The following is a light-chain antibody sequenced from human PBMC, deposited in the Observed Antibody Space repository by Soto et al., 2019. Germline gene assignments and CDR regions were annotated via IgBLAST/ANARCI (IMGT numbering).Light chain of an antibody. CDR1: QSVSSN. J-gene: IGKJ2*01. Sequence: EIVMTQSPATLSVSPGERATLSCRASQSVSSNLAWYQHKPGQAPRLLIYGASTRATGIPARFSGSGSGTEFTLTISSLQSEDSAVYYCQQYDNWPPTFGQGTKLEIK. V-gene: IGKV3-15*01. CDR3: QQYDNWPPT. CDR2: GAS.